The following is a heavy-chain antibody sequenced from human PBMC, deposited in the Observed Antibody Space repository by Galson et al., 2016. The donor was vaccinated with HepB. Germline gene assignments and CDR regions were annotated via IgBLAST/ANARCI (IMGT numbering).Heavy chain of an antibody. Sequence: SLRLSCAASGFTFSSYAMSWVHQAPGKGLEWVSGISGSGGGTYYAESVRGRFTISRDNSKNTLYLQMNSLRAQDTAIYYCAKVIAISGVRGAFDIWGQGTMVTVSS. J-gene: IGHJ3*02. V-gene: IGHV3-23*01. CDR2: ISGSGGGT. CDR1: GFTFSSYA. D-gene: IGHD3-10*02. CDR3: AKVIAISGVRGAFDI.